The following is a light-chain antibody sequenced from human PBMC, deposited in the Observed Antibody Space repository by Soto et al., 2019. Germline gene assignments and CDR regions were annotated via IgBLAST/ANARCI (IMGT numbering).Light chain of an antibody. CDR3: QQYGSSSRT. CDR1: QSVSSY. Sequence: EIVLTQSPCTLSLSPGERATLSCRASQSVSSYLAWYQQKPGQAPRLLIYGASSRATGIPDTVSGSGSGTDFTRTISRLEPEDFAVYYCQQYGSSSRTFGQGTKVEIK. V-gene: IGKV3-20*01. J-gene: IGKJ1*01. CDR2: GAS.